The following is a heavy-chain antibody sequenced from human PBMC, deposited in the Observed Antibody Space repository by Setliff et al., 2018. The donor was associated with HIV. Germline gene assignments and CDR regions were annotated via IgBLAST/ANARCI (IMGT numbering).Heavy chain of an antibody. J-gene: IGHJ6*02. V-gene: IGHV4-59*01. CDR2: IYYSGST. Sequence: PSETLSLTCKVSGAHISSYYWNWIRQPPGKGLEWIGYIYYSGSTNYNPSLKSRVTISVATSKNQFSLKLNSVTTADTAVYYCARSRTSSGYYGVTGYGMDVWGQGTTVTVSS. CDR3: ARSRTSSGYYGVTGYGMDV. CDR1: GAHISSYY. D-gene: IGHD3-22*01.